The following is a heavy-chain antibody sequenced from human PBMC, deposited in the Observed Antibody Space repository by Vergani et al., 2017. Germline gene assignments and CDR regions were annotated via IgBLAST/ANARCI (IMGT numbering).Heavy chain of an antibody. V-gene: IGHV3-23*01. CDR2: VSGSSTTP. CDR1: GSSFPGYA. CDR3: TKGSRGYTGYFFDY. J-gene: IGHJ4*02. D-gene: IGHD5-12*01. Sequence: ELQLLESGGGLVQPGGSLRLSCEASGSSFPGYAMSWVRQAPGMGMEWVSSVSGSSTTPYYADSVKARFIISRDNSKNTLHLQMNSLRTDDTAVYYFTKGSRGYTGYFFDYWGQGTLATVSS.